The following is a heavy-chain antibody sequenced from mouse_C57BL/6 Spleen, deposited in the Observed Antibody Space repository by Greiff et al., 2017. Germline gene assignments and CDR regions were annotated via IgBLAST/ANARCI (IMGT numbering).Heavy chain of an antibody. D-gene: IGHD2-4*01. J-gene: IGHJ4*01. CDR3: AEVYDYGGDAMDY. CDR1: GYTFTSSW. CDR2: IPPNSGST. Sequence: QVQLQQPGAELVKPGASVKLSCKASGYTFTSSWMHWVKQRPGQGLEWIGMIPPNSGSTNYNAKFKSKATLTVDKSSSTAYMQLSSLTSEDSAVYYCAEVYDYGGDAMDYWGQGTSVTVSS. V-gene: IGHV1-64*01.